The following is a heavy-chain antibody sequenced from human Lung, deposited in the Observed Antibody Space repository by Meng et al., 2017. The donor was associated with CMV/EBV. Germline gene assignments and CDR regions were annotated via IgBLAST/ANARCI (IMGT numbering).Heavy chain of an antibody. V-gene: IGHV1-18*01. J-gene: IGHJ6*02. D-gene: IGHD2-2*01. Sequence: ASVXVSXXASGYAFTSYGISWVRRAPGQGLEWMGWISANSGNTHYAQNLQGRVTMTTDTSTSTAYMDLRSLSSDDTAVYYCARATDTLYQLLFSRVPPYYYYGMDVWGQGXTVTVSS. CDR2: ISANSGNT. CDR3: ARATDTLYQLLFSRVPPYYYYGMDV. CDR1: GYAFTSYG.